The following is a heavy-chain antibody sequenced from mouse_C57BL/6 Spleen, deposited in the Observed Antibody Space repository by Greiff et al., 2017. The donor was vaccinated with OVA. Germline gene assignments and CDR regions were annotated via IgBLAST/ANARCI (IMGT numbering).Heavy chain of an antibody. Sequence: QVQLQQPGAELVMPGASVKLSCKASGYTFTSYWMHWVKQRPGQGLEWIGEIDPSDSYTNYNQKFKGKSTLTVDKSSSTAYMQRSSLTSEDSAVYYCARDYGSSYYWYFDVWGTGTTVTVSS. V-gene: IGHV1-69*01. D-gene: IGHD1-1*01. CDR1: GYTFTSYW. CDR3: ARDYGSSYYWYFDV. J-gene: IGHJ1*03. CDR2: IDPSDSYT.